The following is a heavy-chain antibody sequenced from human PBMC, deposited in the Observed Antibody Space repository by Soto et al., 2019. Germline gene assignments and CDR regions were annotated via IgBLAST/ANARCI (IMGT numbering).Heavy chain of an antibody. CDR1: GLTFSSYW. D-gene: IGHD1-26*01. V-gene: IGHV3-74*01. Sequence: GGTLRLSCAASGLTFSSYWMSWVRQDPGKGLVWVSRISSDGSDTIYAGSVRGRFAVSRDNAKNMLFLQINSLTADDTAIYYCVRGWIPDQHVGYLQFWGQGTLVTVSS. CDR2: ISSDGSDT. CDR3: VRGWIPDQHVGYLQF. J-gene: IGHJ4*02.